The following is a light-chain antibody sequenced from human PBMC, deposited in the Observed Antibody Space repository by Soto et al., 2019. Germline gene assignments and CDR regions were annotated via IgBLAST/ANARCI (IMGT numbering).Light chain of an antibody. Sequence: EIVLTQSPGTLSLSPGERATLSCRASQSVSSSYLAWYQQKPGQAPRLLIYGASSRATGIPDRFSGSGSGTDFTLTISRLEPEDFAVDYCQQYGSSPRLTFGGGTKVEIK. V-gene: IGKV3-20*01. CDR1: QSVSSSY. CDR2: GAS. J-gene: IGKJ4*01. CDR3: QQYGSSPRLT.